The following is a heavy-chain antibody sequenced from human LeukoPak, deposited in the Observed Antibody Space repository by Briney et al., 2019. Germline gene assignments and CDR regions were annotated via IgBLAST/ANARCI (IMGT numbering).Heavy chain of an antibody. Sequence: GGSLRLSCTGSGFTFRTCAFSWVRQAPGKGLEWVSATGSNGVTYYADSVKGRFTISRDNSENALYLQMNGLRADDTAVYYCGIRDTSDYYVFWGQGTLVTVSS. D-gene: IGHD3-22*01. CDR3: GIRDTSDYYVF. CDR2: TGSNGVT. V-gene: IGHV3-23*01. CDR1: GFTFRTCA. J-gene: IGHJ4*02.